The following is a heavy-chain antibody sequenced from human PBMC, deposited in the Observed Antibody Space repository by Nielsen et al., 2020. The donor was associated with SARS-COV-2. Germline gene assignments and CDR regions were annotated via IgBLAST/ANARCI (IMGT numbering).Heavy chain of an antibody. Sequence: SETLSLTCTASGCSISSYYWSWIRQPPGKGLEWIGYIYYSGSTNYNPSHKSRVTISVDTSKNQFPLKLSSVTAADTAAYYCSEDRGRQATPAMAFDIWGQGTMVTVSS. V-gene: IGHV4-59*13. CDR2: IYYSGST. CDR3: SEDRGRQATPAMAFDI. D-gene: IGHD3-16*01. CDR1: GCSISSYY. J-gene: IGHJ3*02.